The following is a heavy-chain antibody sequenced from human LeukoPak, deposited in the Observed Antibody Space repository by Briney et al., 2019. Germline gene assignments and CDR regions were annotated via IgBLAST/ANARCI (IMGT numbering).Heavy chain of an antibody. J-gene: IGHJ4*02. D-gene: IGHD3-10*01. CDR1: GYTFTSYA. CDR2: INAGNGNT. CDR3: ARDRGYYGSGSEFDY. V-gene: IGHV1-3*01. Sequence: GASVKVSCKASGYTFTSYAMHWVRQAPGQRLEWMGWINAGNGNTKYSQKFQGRVTITRDTSASTAYMELSSLRSEDTAVYYCARDRGYYGSGSEFDYWGQGTPVTVSS.